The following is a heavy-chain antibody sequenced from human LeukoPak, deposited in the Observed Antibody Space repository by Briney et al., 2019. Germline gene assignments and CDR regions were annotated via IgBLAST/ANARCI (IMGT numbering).Heavy chain of an antibody. Sequence: SGGSLRLSCEASGFSFGDYNMHWVRQAPGKGLEWASAISGSGGSTYYADSVKGRFTISRDNSKNTLYLQMNSLRAEDTAVYYCAKDGVYSSGWLLYWGQGTLVTVSS. CDR3: AKDGVYSSGWLLY. CDR2: ISGSGGST. D-gene: IGHD6-19*01. CDR1: GFSFGDYN. V-gene: IGHV3-23*01. J-gene: IGHJ4*02.